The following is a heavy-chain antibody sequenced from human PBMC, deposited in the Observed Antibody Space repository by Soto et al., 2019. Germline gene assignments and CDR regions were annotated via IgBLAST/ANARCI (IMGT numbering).Heavy chain of an antibody. Sequence: QVQLVQSGAAVKKPGASVKVSCKASGYTFTSYDINWVRQATGQGLEWMGWMNPNSGNTGYAQKFQGRVTMTRNTSRSTAYRELSSLRSEDTAVYYCAGSTNDYGDRHWGQGPLVTVSS. CDR2: MNPNSGNT. CDR3: AGSTNDYGDRH. V-gene: IGHV1-8*01. CDR1: GYTFTSYD. D-gene: IGHD4-17*01. J-gene: IGHJ4*02.